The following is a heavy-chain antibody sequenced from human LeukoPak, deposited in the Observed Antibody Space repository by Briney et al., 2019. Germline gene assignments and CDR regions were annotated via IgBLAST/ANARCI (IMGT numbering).Heavy chain of an antibody. D-gene: IGHD5-12*01. CDR2: INPNTGDT. V-gene: IGHV1-2*02. CDR1: GYTFTGYY. CDR3: ARASLYSGYASPADWFDP. Sequence: ASVKVSCKASGYTFTGYYMHWVRQAPGQGLEWMGWINPNTGDTDYAQKFQGRVTMTRATSISTVYMELSSLTSDDTAVYYCARASLYSGYASPADWFDPWGQGTLVTVSS. J-gene: IGHJ5*02.